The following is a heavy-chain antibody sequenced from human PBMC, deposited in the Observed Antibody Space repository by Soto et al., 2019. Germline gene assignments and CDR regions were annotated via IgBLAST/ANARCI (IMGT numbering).Heavy chain of an antibody. CDR3: AAFHFIAAAGDYYYGMDV. CDR1: GGTFSSYA. D-gene: IGHD6-13*01. CDR2: IIPIFGTA. V-gene: IGHV1-69*13. Sequence: ASVKVSCTASGGTFSSYAISWVRQAPGQGLEWMGGIIPIFGTANYAQKFQGRVTITADESTSTAYMELSSLRSEDTAVYYCAAFHFIAAAGDYYYGMDVWGQGTTVTVSS. J-gene: IGHJ6*02.